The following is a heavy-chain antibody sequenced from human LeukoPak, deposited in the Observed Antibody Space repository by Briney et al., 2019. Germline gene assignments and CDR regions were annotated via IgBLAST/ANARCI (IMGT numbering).Heavy chain of an antibody. CDR3: ALSSGPSSYFYGLDV. J-gene: IGHJ6*02. CDR2: IYGGGST. CDR1: GFIVSSNY. D-gene: IGHD3-22*01. V-gene: IGHV3-53*01. Sequence: PGGSLRLSCAASGFIVSSNYMNWVRQVPGKGLEWVSIIYGGGSTYYADSVKGRFTISRDNSENTVHLQMNSLRAEDTAVYYCALSSGPSSYFYGLDVWGQGTTVIVSS.